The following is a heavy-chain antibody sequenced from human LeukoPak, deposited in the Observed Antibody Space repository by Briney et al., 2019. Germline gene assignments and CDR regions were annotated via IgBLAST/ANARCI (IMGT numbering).Heavy chain of an antibody. CDR3: TRQRVRVATGGYYYYGMDV. J-gene: IGHJ6*02. CDR2: IRSKANSYAT. CDR1: GFTFSGSA. D-gene: IGHD7-27*01. V-gene: IGHV3-73*01. Sequence: PGGSLRLSCAASGFTFSGSAMHWVRQASGKGLEWVGRIRSKANSYATAYAASVKGRFTISRDDSKNTAYLQMNSLKTEDTAVYYCTRQRVRVATGGYYYYGMDVWGQGTTVTVSS.